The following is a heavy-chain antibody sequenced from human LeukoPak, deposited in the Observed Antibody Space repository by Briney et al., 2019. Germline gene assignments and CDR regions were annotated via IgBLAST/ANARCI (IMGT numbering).Heavy chain of an antibody. J-gene: IGHJ4*02. Sequence: GGSLRLSCAASGFIFKDYWMIWVRQAPGKGLEWVSVIYSGGSTYYADSVKGRFTISRDNSKNTLYLQMNSLRAEDTAVYYCARGNYFDYWGQGTLVTVSS. CDR3: ARGNYFDY. CDR1: GFIFKDYW. V-gene: IGHV3-53*01. CDR2: IYSGGST.